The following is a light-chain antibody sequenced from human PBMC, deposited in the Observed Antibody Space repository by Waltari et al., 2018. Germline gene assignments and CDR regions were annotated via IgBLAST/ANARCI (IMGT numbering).Light chain of an antibody. V-gene: IGKV3-20*01. CDR3: QKYESLPAT. CDR2: ETY. Sequence: SCRASQGVGKYLAWYQQKPGQAPRLLIYETYRRATGTPDRFSGSGSGTDFSLTISRLEPEDFAVYYCQKYESLPATFGQGTTVEIK. J-gene: IGKJ1*01. CDR1: QGVGKY.